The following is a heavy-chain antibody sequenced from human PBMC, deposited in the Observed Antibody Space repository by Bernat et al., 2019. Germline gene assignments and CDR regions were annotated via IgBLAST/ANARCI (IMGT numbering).Heavy chain of an antibody. CDR2: ISYSGGN. CDR1: DGSISSSAYW. D-gene: IGHD3-10*01. V-gene: IGHV4-39*01. J-gene: IGHJ3*02. CDR3: ARHLGVRGGSDAFDI. Sequence: QLQLQESGPGLVKPSETLSLTCTVSDGSISSSAYWWGWIRQSPRKGLEWIGSISYSGGNYYNPSLKSRVTISVDTSKNQFSLRLTSVTAADTAVFYCARHLGVRGGSDAFDIWGPGTMVTVSS.